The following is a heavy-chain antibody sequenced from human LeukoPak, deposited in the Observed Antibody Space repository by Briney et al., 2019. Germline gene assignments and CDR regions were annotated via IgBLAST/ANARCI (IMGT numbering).Heavy chain of an antibody. CDR1: GYSFTSYW. Sequence: GGSLRLSCKGSGYSFTSYWISWVRQMPGKGLEWMGRIDPSDSYTNYSPSFHGHVTISADKSISTAYLQWSSLKASDTAMYYCARLSGNYYDSRGDWFDPWGQGTLVTVSS. CDR3: ARLSGNYYDSRGDWFDP. J-gene: IGHJ5*02. CDR2: IDPSDSYT. D-gene: IGHD3-22*01. V-gene: IGHV5-10-1*01.